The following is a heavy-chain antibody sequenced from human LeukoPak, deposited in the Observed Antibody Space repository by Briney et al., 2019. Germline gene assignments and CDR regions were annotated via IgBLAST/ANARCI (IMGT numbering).Heavy chain of an antibody. CDR3: GRIGLENFYDL. V-gene: IGHV3-64*02. CDR1: GFTFSGFS. CDR2: INGKGDAT. J-gene: IGHJ5*02. Sequence: GGSLRLSCVASGFTFSGFSMHWVRQAPGKGLEYVSAINGKGDATFYADSVKGRFTISRDNSKNTVYLQMGSLRGDDMAMYFCGRIGLENFYDLWGQGTLVTVSS. D-gene: IGHD2/OR15-2a*01.